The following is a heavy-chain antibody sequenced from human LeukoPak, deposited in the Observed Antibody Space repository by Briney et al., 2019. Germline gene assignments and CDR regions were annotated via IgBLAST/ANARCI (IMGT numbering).Heavy chain of an antibody. J-gene: IGHJ4*02. CDR1: GFTFSSYA. V-gene: IGHV3-23*01. CDR3: AKEIAGSYYLFDY. D-gene: IGHD3-10*01. CDR2: ISASGGGT. Sequence: PGGSLRLSCTASGFTFSSYAMSWVRQAPGKGVQWVSAISASGGGTYYTDSVKGRFTISRDNSKNTLYLQMNSLRAEDTALYYCAKEIAGSYYLFDYWGQGTLVTVSS.